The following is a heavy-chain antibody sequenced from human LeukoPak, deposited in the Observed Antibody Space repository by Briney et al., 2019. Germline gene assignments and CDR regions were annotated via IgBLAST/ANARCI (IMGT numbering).Heavy chain of an antibody. CDR1: GFTVSSNY. Sequence: GGSLRLSCAASGFTVSSNYMSWVRQAPGKGLEWVSVIYSGGSTYYADSVKGGFTISRDNSKNTLYLQMNSQRAEDTAVYYCARVAFYYYYGMDVWGQGTTVTVSS. V-gene: IGHV3-66*01. CDR2: IYSGGST. CDR3: ARVAFYYYYGMDV. J-gene: IGHJ6*02.